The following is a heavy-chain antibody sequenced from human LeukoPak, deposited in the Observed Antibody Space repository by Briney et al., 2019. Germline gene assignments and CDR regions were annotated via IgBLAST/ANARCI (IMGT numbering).Heavy chain of an antibody. V-gene: IGHV3-7*03. D-gene: IGHD3-22*01. CDR3: AKDAGYYYDSSELDY. CDR1: GFTFSSYW. Sequence: GGSLRLSCAASGFTFSSYWMSWVRQAPGKGLEWVANIKQDGSEKYYVDSVKGRFTISRDNAKNSLYLQMNSLRAEDTALYYYAKDAGYYYDSSELDYWGQGTLVTVSS. J-gene: IGHJ4*02. CDR2: IKQDGSEK.